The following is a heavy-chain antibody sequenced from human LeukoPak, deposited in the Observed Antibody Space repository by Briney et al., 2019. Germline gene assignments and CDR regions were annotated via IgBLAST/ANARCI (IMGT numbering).Heavy chain of an antibody. Sequence: GASVKVSCKVSGYTLTELSMHWVRQAPGQGLEWMGWISAYNGNTNYAQKLQGRVTMTTDTSTSTAYMELRSLRSDDTAVYYCARTSGSAVQSTPFDYWGQGTLVTVSS. J-gene: IGHJ4*02. CDR2: ISAYNGNT. CDR1: GYTLTELS. V-gene: IGHV1-18*01. D-gene: IGHD2-2*01. CDR3: ARTSGSAVQSTPFDY.